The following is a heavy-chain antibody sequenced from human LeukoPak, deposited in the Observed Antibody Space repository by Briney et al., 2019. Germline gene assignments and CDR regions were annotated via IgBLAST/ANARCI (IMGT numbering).Heavy chain of an antibody. J-gene: IGHJ4*02. CDR1: GFTFSSYG. CDR2: ISYDGSNK. V-gene: IGHV3-30*18. D-gene: IGHD3-22*01. Sequence: PGGSLRLPCAASGFTFSSYGMHWVRQAPGKGLEWVAVISYDGSNKYYADSVKGRFTIPRDNSKNTLYLQMNSLRAEDTAVYYCAKDRTPHYYDGSGYLPPFEYWGQGTLVTVSS. CDR3: AKDRTPHYYDGSGYLPPFEY.